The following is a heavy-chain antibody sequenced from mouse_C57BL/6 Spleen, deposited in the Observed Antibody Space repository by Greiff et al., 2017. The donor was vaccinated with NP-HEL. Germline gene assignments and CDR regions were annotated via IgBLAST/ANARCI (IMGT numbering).Heavy chain of an antibody. CDR3: ARSKLTGTVFDY. CDR2: IHPNSGST. J-gene: IGHJ2*01. Sequence: VQLQQSGAELVKPGASVKLSCKASGYTFTSYWMHWVKQRPGQGLEWIGMIHPNSGSTNYNEKFKSKATLTVDKSSSTAYMQLSSLTSEDSAVYYCARSKLTGTVFDYWGQGTTLTVSS. V-gene: IGHV1-64*01. CDR1: GYTFTSYW. D-gene: IGHD4-1*01.